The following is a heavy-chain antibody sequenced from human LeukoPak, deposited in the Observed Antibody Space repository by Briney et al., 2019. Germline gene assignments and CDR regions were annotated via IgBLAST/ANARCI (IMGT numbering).Heavy chain of an antibody. Sequence: SETLSLTCAVYGGSFSGYYWSWIRQPPGKGLEWIGEINHSGSTNYNPSLKSRVTISVDTSKNQFSLKLSSVTAADTAVYYCASSYDSSGYLDYWGKGTLVTVS. D-gene: IGHD3-22*01. CDR1: GGSFSGYY. CDR2: INHSGST. V-gene: IGHV4-34*01. J-gene: IGHJ4*02. CDR3: ASSYDSSGYLDY.